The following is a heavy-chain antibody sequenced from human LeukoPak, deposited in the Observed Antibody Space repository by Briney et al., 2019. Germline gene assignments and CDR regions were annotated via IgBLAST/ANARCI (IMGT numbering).Heavy chain of an antibody. CDR2: ISWNSGGI. J-gene: IGHJ6*04. CDR3: AELGITMIGGV. D-gene: IGHD3-10*02. CDR1: GFTFDDYA. Sequence: GRSLRLSCAASGFTFDDYAMHWVRQAPGKGLEWVSGISWNSGGIGYADSVKGRFAISRDNAKNSLYLQMNRLRAEDTGFYYCAELGITMIGGVWGKGTTVTISS. V-gene: IGHV3-9*01.